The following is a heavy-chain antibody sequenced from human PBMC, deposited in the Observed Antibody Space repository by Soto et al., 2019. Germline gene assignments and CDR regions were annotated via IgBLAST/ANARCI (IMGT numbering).Heavy chain of an antibody. D-gene: IGHD6-6*01. Sequence: SETLSLTCTVSGGSISSGGYYWSWIRQHPGKGLEWLGYIYYSGSTYYNPSLKSRVTISVDTSKNQFSLKLSSVTAADTAVYYCARAAARLLWCDYWGQGTLVTVSS. V-gene: IGHV4-31*03. CDR1: GGSISSGGYY. CDR3: ARAAARLLWCDY. J-gene: IGHJ4*02. CDR2: IYYSGST.